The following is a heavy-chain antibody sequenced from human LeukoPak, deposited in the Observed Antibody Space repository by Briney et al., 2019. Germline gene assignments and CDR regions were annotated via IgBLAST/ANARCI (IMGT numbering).Heavy chain of an antibody. D-gene: IGHD1-26*01. CDR3: ARDTVGAYDY. V-gene: IGHV3-74*01. CDR2: INNDGSSR. J-gene: IGHJ4*02. Sequence: PGGSLTLSCAASGFTFSIYWIPCVRHAPGKGLVWVSRINNDGSSRNYADSVKGRFTISRDNAKNTLHLQMNSLRAEDTAVYYCARDTVGAYDYWGQGTLVIVFS. CDR1: GFTFSIYW.